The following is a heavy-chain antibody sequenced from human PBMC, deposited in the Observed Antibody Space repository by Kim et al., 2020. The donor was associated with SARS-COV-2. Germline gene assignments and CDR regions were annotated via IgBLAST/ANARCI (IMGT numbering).Heavy chain of an antibody. CDR1: GDSISRSINY. CDR2: INYSGNT. CDR3: ARLVSENSAVEY. Sequence: SETLSLTCTVSGDSISRSINYWGWIRQPPGKGLEWIGSINYSGNTYYNPSLKSRVTISVDTSKNQFSLKMRSVTAADTAVYYCARLVSENSAVEYWGQGT. V-gene: IGHV4-39*01. J-gene: IGHJ4*02.